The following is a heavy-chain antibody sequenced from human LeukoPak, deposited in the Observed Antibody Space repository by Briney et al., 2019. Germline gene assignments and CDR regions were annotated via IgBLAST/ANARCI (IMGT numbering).Heavy chain of an antibody. CDR1: GYSFTNNW. J-gene: IGHJ4*02. Sequence: GESLKISCKGSGYSFTNNWIGWVRQMPGKGLEWMGITFPGDSDTRYSPSFQGQVTISADKSISTAYLQWSSLKASDAAMYYCARHPQVGPFDFWGQGTLVTVSS. CDR2: TFPGDSDT. D-gene: IGHD1-26*01. V-gene: IGHV5-51*01. CDR3: ARHPQVGPFDF.